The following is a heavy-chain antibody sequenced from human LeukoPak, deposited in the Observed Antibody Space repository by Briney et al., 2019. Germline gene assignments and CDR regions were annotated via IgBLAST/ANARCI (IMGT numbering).Heavy chain of an antibody. CDR3: ARVWSEIFDY. J-gene: IGHJ4*02. CDR1: GFIFSSYW. CDR2: INTDGSST. V-gene: IGHV3-74*01. D-gene: IGHD3-10*01. Sequence: WGSLRLSCAASGFIFSSYWMHWVRHAPGKGLAWASRINTDGSSTSYADSVKGRFTISRDNAKNTLYLQMNSLRAEDTAVYYCARVWSEIFDYWGQGTLVTVSS.